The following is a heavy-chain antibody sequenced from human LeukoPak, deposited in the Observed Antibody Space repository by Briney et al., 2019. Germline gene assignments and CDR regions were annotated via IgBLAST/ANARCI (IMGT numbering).Heavy chain of an antibody. CDR3: ARVRITMVRGVIRGRWFDP. Sequence: ASVKVSCKASGYTFTSYGISWVRQAPGQGLEWMGWINAGNGNTKYSQKFQGRVTITRDTSASTAYMELSSLRSEDTAVYYCARVRITMVRGVIRGRWFDPWGQGTLVTVSS. V-gene: IGHV1-3*01. CDR1: GYTFTSYG. J-gene: IGHJ5*02. D-gene: IGHD3-10*01. CDR2: INAGNGNT.